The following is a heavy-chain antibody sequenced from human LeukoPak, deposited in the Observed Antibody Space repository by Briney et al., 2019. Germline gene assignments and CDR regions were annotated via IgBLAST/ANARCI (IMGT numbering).Heavy chain of an antibody. CDR3: ARDPVAVPGPRDYGMDV. V-gene: IGHV3-48*03. J-gene: IGHJ6*02. D-gene: IGHD6-19*01. CDR1: GFTFSSYE. CDR2: ISSRGNAI. Sequence: GGSLRLSCAASGFTFSSYEMNWVRQAPGKGREWVSYISSRGNAIYYADSVKGRFTISRDNAKNSLYLQMNSLRAEDTAVYYCARDPVAVPGPRDYGMDVCGQGTTVTVSS.